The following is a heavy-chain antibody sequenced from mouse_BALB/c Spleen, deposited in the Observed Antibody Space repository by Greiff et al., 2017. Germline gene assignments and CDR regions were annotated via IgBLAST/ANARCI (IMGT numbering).Heavy chain of an antibody. CDR2: INPSTGYT. Sequence: VQLQQSGAELATPGASVKMSCKASGYTFTSYWMHWVKQRPGQGLEWIGYINPSTGYTEYNQKFKDKATLTADKSSSTAYMQLSSLTSEDSAVYYCARTGYWYFDVWGAGTTVTVAS. CDR1: GYTFTSYW. V-gene: IGHV1-4*01. CDR3: ARTGYWYFDV. J-gene: IGHJ1*01.